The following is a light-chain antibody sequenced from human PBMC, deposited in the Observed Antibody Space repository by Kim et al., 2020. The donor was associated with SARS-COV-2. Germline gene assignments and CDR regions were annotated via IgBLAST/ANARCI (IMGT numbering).Light chain of an antibody. CDR1: SSDVGSYDL. V-gene: IGLV2-23*02. CDR3: CSYAGSRTYVV. J-gene: IGLJ2*01. CDR2: EVS. Sequence: QSITISCTETSSDVGSYDLVSWYQQHPGKAPKLMISEVSKRPSGVSNRFSGSKSGNTASLTISGLQAEDEADYYCCSYAGSRTYVVFGGGTQLTVL.